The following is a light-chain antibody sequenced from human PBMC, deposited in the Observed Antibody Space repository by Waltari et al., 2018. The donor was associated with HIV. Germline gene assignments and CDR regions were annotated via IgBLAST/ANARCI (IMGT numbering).Light chain of an antibody. CDR3: QESYSSPFT. CDR1: QSVSSY. V-gene: IGKV1-39*01. CDR2: AAS. Sequence: DIQMTQSPSSLSASVGDRVTITSRASQSVSSYLNGYQQKPGKAPKLLIYAASILQSGVPARFSGSGSGTDFTLTINSLQPEDFATDYCQESYSSPFTFGPGTQVDIK. J-gene: IGKJ3*01.